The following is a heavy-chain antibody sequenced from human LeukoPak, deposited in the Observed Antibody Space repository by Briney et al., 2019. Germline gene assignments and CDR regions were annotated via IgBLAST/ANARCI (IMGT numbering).Heavy chain of an antibody. D-gene: IGHD2-2*01. CDR2: MYPSGST. J-gene: IGHJ4*02. V-gene: IGHV4-4*07. CDR1: GVSINNYY. Sequence: SDTLSLTCTVSGVSINNYYWSWLRQPAGKGLEWIGRMYPSGSTNYNPSLKSRVTISIDRSKNQFPLKLNSVTAADTAVYYCARDGWDTSRQTFDYWGQGTLVTVSS. CDR3: ARDGWDTSRQTFDY.